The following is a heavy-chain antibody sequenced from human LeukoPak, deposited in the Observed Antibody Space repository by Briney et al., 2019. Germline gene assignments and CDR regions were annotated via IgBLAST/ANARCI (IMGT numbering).Heavy chain of an antibody. CDR3: ARHLNTAMADDAFDI. Sequence: ASVKVSCKASGYIFTSFYMHWVRQAPGQGLEWMGIINPSGGNTGYAQKFQGRVTMTRDTSTSTVYMELSSLRSEDTAVYYCARHLNTAMADDAFDIWGQGTMVTVSS. V-gene: IGHV1-46*01. CDR2: INPSGGNT. J-gene: IGHJ3*02. D-gene: IGHD5-18*01. CDR1: GYIFTSFY.